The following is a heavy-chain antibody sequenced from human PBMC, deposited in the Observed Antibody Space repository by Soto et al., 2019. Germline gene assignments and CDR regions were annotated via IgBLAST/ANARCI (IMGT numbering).Heavy chain of an antibody. CDR1: GDTISTGGYT. V-gene: IGHV4-30-2*01. CDR3: AKNPGYYYDSTGYHFDY. CDR2: TYHSGNP. D-gene: IGHD3-22*01. J-gene: IGHJ4*02. Sequence: PSETLSLTCDVSGDTISTGGYTWAWIRQPPGEALEWIGHTYHSGNPYYNPSLKSRVIISVDRSKNQFSLKVRSVTAADTAVYYCAKNPGYYYDSTGYHFDYWGQGTLVTVSS.